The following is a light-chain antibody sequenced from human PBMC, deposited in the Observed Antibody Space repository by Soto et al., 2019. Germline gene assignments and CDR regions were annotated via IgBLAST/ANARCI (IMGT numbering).Light chain of an antibody. CDR3: QQYDILPIT. V-gene: IGKV1-33*01. CDR1: QDINIY. CDR2: DAS. J-gene: IGKJ5*01. Sequence: DLQMTQSPSSLFASVGDRVTITCQATQDINIYLNWYQQKPGKAPNLLIYDASNLEIGVPSRFSGSGAGTHFTFTIGSLQTEDIGTYYCQQYDILPITFGRGTRLEMK.